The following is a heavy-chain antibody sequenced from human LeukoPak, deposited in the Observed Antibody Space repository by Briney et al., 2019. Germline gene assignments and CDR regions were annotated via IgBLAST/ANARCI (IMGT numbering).Heavy chain of an antibody. V-gene: IGHV4-34*01. D-gene: IGHD1-26*01. CDR3: ARKSGSYGRQTGWFDP. Sequence: SETLSLTCAVYGGSFSGYYWSWIRQPPGKGLEWIWEINHSGSTNYNPSLKSRVTISVDTSKNQFSLKLSSVTAADTAVYYCARKSGSYGRQTGWFDPWGQGTLVTVSS. CDR1: GGSFSGYY. CDR2: INHSGST. J-gene: IGHJ5*02.